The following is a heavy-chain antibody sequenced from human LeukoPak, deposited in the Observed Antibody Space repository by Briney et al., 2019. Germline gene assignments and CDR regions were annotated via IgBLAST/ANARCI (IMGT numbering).Heavy chain of an antibody. CDR1: GFTFSSYR. Sequence: GGSLRLSCAASGFTFSSYRMNWVRRAPGKGLEWVSSISSSSSYIYYADSVKGRFTMSRDNSKNSLFLQMNSLRAEDTAVYYCARIGSAAFTDSWGQGTLVTVSS. J-gene: IGHJ4*02. V-gene: IGHV3-21*04. CDR2: ISSSSSYI. CDR3: ARIGSAAFTDS. D-gene: IGHD3-3*02.